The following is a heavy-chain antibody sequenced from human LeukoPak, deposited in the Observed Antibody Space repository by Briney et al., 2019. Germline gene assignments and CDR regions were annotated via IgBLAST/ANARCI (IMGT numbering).Heavy chain of an antibody. CDR2: IVPILGIA. CDR3: AADYGGNY. D-gene: IGHD4-23*01. Sequence: SVKVSCKASGGTFSSYTISWVRQAPGQGLEWMGRIVPILGIANYAQKFQGRVTITADKSTSTAYMGLSSLRSEDTAVYYCAADYGGNYWGQGTLVTVSS. V-gene: IGHV1-69*02. J-gene: IGHJ4*02. CDR1: GGTFSSYT.